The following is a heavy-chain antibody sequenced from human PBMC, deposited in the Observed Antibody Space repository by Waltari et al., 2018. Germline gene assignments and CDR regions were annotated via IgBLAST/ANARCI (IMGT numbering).Heavy chain of an antibody. CDR1: GFTFSSYW. V-gene: IGHV3-7*01. D-gene: IGHD4-17*01. CDR2: IKQDGREK. J-gene: IGHJ4*02. Sequence: EVQLVESGGGLVQPGGSLRLSCAASGFTFSSYWMSWVRQAPGKGLGWVANIKQDGREKYDVDSVKGRFTISRDNAKNSLYLQMNSLRAEDTAVYYCARETTTVTTFDYWGQGTLVTVSS. CDR3: ARETTTVTTFDY.